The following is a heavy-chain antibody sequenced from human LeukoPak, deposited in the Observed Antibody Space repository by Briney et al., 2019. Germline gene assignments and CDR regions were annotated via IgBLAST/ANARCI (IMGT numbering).Heavy chain of an antibody. CDR2: IYYSGST. Sequence: SETLSLTCTVSGGSISSYYWSWIRQPPGKGLEWIGYIYYSGSTNYNPSLKSRVIISVDTSKNQFSLKLSSVTAADTAVYYCARLAVAAHNFDYWGQGTLVTVSS. CDR1: GGSISSYY. CDR3: ARLAVAAHNFDY. D-gene: IGHD6-19*01. V-gene: IGHV4-59*12. J-gene: IGHJ4*02.